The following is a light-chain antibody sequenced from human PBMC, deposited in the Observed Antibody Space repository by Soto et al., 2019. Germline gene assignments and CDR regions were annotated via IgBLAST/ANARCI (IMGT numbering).Light chain of an antibody. CDR3: QQYGSSPRT. CDR2: GAS. CDR1: QSVSSSY. V-gene: IGKV3-20*01. J-gene: IGKJ1*01. Sequence: EIVLTQSPGTLSLSPGERATLSCRASQSVSSSYLAWYQQKPGQAPRLLIYGASSRATGIPDRFSGSGSGTDFTRTISRLEPEDSAVYYCQQYGSSPRTFGQGTKVEI.